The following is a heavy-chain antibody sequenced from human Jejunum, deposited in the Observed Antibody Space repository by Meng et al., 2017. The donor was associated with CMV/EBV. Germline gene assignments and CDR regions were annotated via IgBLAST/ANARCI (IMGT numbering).Heavy chain of an antibody. D-gene: IGHD3-22*01. CDR1: DCY. V-gene: IGHV4-30-4*01. CDR3: ARGREYYSDTTGYYSNWFDP. J-gene: IGHJ5*02. CDR2: SSSSGNS. Sequence: DCYGGWKRQSPGKGLGWFGYSSSSGNSYYNPSLESRDSFTISRDTYKNQFSLKLNSVTAADTAVYYCARGREYYSDTTGYYSNWFDPWGQGTLVTVSS.